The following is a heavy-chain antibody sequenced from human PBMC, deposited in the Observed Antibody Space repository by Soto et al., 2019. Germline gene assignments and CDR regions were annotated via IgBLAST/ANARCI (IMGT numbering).Heavy chain of an antibody. D-gene: IGHD3-22*01. CDR2: ISVYNGNT. V-gene: IGHV1-18*01. CDR1: GYSFATSG. J-gene: IGHJ4*02. CDR3: ARAGQYYDGSGYVN. Sequence: QVKLVQSGTEVKKPGASLKVSCKASGYSFATSGISWVRQAPGQGLEWMGWISVYNGNTNYDQKLHDRVTMTTDTSTTTAYLELRSLRSDDTAVYYCARAGQYYDGSGYVNWGQGTLVTVSS.